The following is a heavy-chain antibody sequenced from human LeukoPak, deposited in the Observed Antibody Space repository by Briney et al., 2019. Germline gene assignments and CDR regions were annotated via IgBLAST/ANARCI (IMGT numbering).Heavy chain of an antibody. CDR3: AREGAGFDY. J-gene: IGHJ4*02. D-gene: IGHD1-26*01. Sequence: SETLSLTCAVSGGSISSGGYSWSWIRQPPGKGLEWIGYIYHSGSTYYNPSLKSRVTISVDRSKNQFSLKLSSVTAADTAVYYCAREGAGFDYWGQGTLVTVSS. CDR1: GGSISSGGYS. V-gene: IGHV4-30-2*01. CDR2: IYHSGST.